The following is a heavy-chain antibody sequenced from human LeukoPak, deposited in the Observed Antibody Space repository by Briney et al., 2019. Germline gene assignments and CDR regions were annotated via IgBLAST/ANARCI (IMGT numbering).Heavy chain of an antibody. CDR1: DYIFANYG. D-gene: IGHD3-10*01. Sequence: ASVKVSCKTSDYIFANYGITWVRQAPGQGLEWMGWISTYNGNTDYAQKFQGRVTMTTDTSTSTAYMDLRSLRSDDTAVYFCASALIRGVTPPSDYWGQGTLVTVSS. CDR3: ASALIRGVTPPSDY. J-gene: IGHJ4*02. CDR2: ISTYNGNT. V-gene: IGHV1-18*01.